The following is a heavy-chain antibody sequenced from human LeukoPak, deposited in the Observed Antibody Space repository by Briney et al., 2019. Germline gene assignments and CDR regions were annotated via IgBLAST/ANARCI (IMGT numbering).Heavy chain of an antibody. Sequence: SETLSLTCTVSGGSINSYYWSWIRQPPGKGLECIGYIHYTGSTNYNPSLKSRVTISVDTSKNRFSLNLTSLTAADTAVYYCARDRKYYYHMDVWGKGTTVTVSS. CDR3: ARDRKYYYHMDV. V-gene: IGHV4-59*12. CDR2: IHYTGST. CDR1: GGSINSYY. J-gene: IGHJ6*03. D-gene: IGHD1-14*01.